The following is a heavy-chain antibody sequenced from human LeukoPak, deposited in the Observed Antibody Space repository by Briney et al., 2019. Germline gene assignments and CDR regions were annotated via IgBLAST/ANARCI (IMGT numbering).Heavy chain of an antibody. CDR2: VNPNSGGT. J-gene: IGHJ4*02. Sequence: VASVKVSCKASGYTFTGYYMHWVRQAPGQGLEWMGWVNPNSGGTNYAQKFQGRVTMTRDTSISTAYMELSRLRSDDTAVYYCARDRPVGGARVPAPVDYWGQGTLVTVSS. V-gene: IGHV1-2*02. CDR1: GYTFTGYY. CDR3: ARDRPVGGARVPAPVDY. D-gene: IGHD1-26*01.